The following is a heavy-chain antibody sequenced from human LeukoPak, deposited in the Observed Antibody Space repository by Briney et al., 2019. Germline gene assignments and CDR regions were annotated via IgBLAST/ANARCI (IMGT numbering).Heavy chain of an antibody. V-gene: IGHV3-7*01. Sequence: PGGSLRLSCAASGFTISTYWMSWVRQAPGKGLEWVANINQEGSEKYYVDSVKGRFTISKDNAKNSLYLQMNSLRAGDTAVYYCARDPKWLDYWGQGTQVTVSS. CDR2: INQEGSEK. CDR3: ARDPKWLDY. J-gene: IGHJ4*02. CDR1: GFTISTYW. D-gene: IGHD5-12*01.